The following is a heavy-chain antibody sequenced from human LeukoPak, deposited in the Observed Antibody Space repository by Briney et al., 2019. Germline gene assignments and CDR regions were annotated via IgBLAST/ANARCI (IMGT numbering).Heavy chain of an antibody. Sequence: GGSLRLSCAASGFTVSNNYMSWVRQAPGKGLEWVSVLYGGGNTYYTDSVKGRFAISRDYSRNTLYLQMNSLRAEDTAVYYCAKESGVWFGESNDAFDIWGQGTMVTVSS. CDR2: LYGGGNT. V-gene: IGHV3-53*01. CDR1: GFTVSNNY. J-gene: IGHJ3*02. D-gene: IGHD3-10*01. CDR3: AKESGVWFGESNDAFDI.